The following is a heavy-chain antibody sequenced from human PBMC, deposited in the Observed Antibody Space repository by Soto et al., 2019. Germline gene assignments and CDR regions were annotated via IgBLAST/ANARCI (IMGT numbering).Heavy chain of an antibody. D-gene: IGHD6-13*01. CDR3: ARHRAAAGPYNWFDP. J-gene: IGHJ5*02. CDR1: GYSFTSYW. Sequence: GESLKISCKGCGYSFTSYWISWVRQMPWKGLGWMGRIDPSDPYTNYSPSFQGHVTISADKSISTAYLQWSSLKASDTAMYYCARHRAAAGPYNWFDPWGQGTLVTVSS. V-gene: IGHV5-10-1*01. CDR2: IDPSDPYT.